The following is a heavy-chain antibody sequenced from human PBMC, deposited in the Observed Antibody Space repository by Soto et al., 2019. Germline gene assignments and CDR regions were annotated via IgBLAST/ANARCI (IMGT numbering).Heavy chain of an antibody. CDR1: GFTFSSYD. V-gene: IGHV3-23*01. J-gene: IGHJ4*02. Sequence: EVHLLESGGGLVQPGGSLSLSCAASGFTFSSYDMSWVRQATGKGLEWVSAISASGGITYYADSVKGRFTISRGNSKNTLYLQMSSLRAEDTSVYYCARNFAYWVQGTLDTDSS. CDR3: ARNFAY. CDR2: ISASGGIT.